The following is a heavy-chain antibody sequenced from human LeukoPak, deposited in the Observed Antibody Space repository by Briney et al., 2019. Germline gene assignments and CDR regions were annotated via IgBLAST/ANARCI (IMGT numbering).Heavy chain of an antibody. CDR3: AKDRGDGYNPFDY. Sequence: GGSLTLSCAASGFTFSSYGMHWVRQAPGKGLEWVAVIWYDGSNKYYADSVKRRLTIYRDNSKNTLYLQMNSLRAEDTAVYYCAKDRGDGYNPFDYWPQGTLVSVSS. CDR2: IWYDGSNK. J-gene: IGHJ4*02. V-gene: IGHV3-33*06. CDR1: GFTFSSYG. D-gene: IGHD5-24*01.